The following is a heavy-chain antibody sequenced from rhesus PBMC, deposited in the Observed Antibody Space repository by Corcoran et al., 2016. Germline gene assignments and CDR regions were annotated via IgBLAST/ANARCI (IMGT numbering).Heavy chain of an antibody. CDR1: GDSISGYY. Sequence: KPSETLSLTCAVSGDSISGYYWSWIRQFPGKGLEWIGRIYGSGGSTDYNPSLKSRVTISTDTSKNQFSLKLISVTAADTAVYYCARRVTGTTLYYFDYWGQGVLVTVSS. J-gene: IGHJ4*01. CDR3: ARRVTGTTLYYFDY. CDR2: IYGSGGST. D-gene: IGHD1-7*02. V-gene: IGHV4-160*01.